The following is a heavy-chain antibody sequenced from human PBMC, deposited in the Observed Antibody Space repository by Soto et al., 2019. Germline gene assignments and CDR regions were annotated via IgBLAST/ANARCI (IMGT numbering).Heavy chain of an antibody. CDR3: ARDLGVDFWSGYYSGMDV. Sequence: EVQLVESGGGLIQPGGSLRLSCAASGFTVSSNYMSWVRQAPGKGLEWVSVIYSGGSTYYADSVKGRFTISRDNSKNTLYLQMNSLRAEDTAVYYCARDLGVDFWSGYYSGMDVWGQGTTVTVSS. CDR1: GFTVSSNY. D-gene: IGHD3-3*01. V-gene: IGHV3-53*01. CDR2: IYSGGST. J-gene: IGHJ6*02.